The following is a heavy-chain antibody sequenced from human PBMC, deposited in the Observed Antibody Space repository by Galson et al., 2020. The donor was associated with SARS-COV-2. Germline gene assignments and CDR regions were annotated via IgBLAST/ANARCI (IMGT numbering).Heavy chain of an antibody. CDR1: GYSISSGYF. Sequence: SETLSLTCLVSGYSISSGYFWGWIRQPPGEGLEWMGSIYHSGATFYNPSLRSRLSMSVDTSNNQFSLNLISVTAADTAIYYCAASSVMVVAPTPRRADYWCQGTLVTVSS. D-gene: IGHD2-15*01. V-gene: IGHV4-38-2*01. J-gene: IGHJ4*02. CDR3: AASSVMVVAPTPRRADY. CDR2: IYHSGAT.